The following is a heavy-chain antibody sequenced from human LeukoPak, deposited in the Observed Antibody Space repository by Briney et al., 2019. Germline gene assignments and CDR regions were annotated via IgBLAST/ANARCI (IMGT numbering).Heavy chain of an antibody. V-gene: IGHV4-59*01. CDR2: VYYRGRT. CDR1: GGSISTYY. CDR3: AKGSATTGFDP. J-gene: IGHJ5*02. Sequence: SETLSLTCTVSGGSISTYYWSCVRQPPGKGLEWIGYVYYRGRTNYSPSLKSRVTILVDTSKNQFSLRLISVTAADTAVYYCAKGSATTGFDPWGQGTLVTVSS. D-gene: IGHD1/OR15-1a*01.